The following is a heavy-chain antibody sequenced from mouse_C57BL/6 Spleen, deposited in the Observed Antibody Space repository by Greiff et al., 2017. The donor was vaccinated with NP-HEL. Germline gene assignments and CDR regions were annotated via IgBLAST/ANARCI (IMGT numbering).Heavy chain of an antibody. J-gene: IGHJ2*01. Sequence: VQLQQSGPVLVKPGASVKMSCKASGYTFTDYYMNWVKQSHGKSLEWIGVINPYNGGTSYNQKFKGKATLTVDKSSSTAYMELNSLTSEDSAVYYCARYYYGSPLFDYWGQGTTLTVSS. CDR3: ARYYYGSPLFDY. CDR1: GYTFTDYY. V-gene: IGHV1-19*01. CDR2: INPYNGGT. D-gene: IGHD1-1*01.